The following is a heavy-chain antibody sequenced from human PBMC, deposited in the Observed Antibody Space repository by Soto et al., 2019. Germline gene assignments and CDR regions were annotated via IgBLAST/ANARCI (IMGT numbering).Heavy chain of an antibody. V-gene: IGHV2-5*02. CDR2: IYWDDIK. CDR1: GFSLTRSGVG. D-gene: IGHD3-22*01. CDR3: ARRPLNADYYDSSGYPSNWYLDL. J-gene: IGHJ2*01. Sequence: QITLKESGPTLVKSTQTLTLTCTLSGFSLTRSGVGVGWIRQPPGKALEWLALIYWDDIKRYSPSLSSRLTITKETSKNQEVLTMTNIAPVDTAAYYCARRPLNADYYDSSGYPSNWYLDLWGRGTLVTVSS.